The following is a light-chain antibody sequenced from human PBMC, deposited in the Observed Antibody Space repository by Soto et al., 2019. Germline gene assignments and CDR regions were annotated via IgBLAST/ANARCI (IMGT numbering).Light chain of an antibody. V-gene: IGKV1-5*01. CDR1: QSISIL. CDR3: QQYNSYSQWT. J-gene: IGKJ1*01. CDR2: DAS. Sequence: DIQITQSPSTLSASVGDRVTITCRDSQSISILLAWYQQKPGKAPKLLIYDASSLESGVPSRFSGSGSGTEFTLTISSLQPDDFATYYCQQYNSYSQWTFGQGTKVDIK.